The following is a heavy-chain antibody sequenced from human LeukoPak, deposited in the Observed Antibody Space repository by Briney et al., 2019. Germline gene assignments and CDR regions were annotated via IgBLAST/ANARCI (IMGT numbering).Heavy chain of an antibody. CDR3: AADRPTLDGSDI. V-gene: IGHV1-58*01. Sequence: VASVKVSCKASGFTFTSSAVQWVRQARGQRLEWIGWIVVGSGNTNYAQKFQERVTITRDMSTSTAYMELSSLRSEDTAVYYCAADRPTLDGSDIWGQGTMVTVSS. J-gene: IGHJ3*02. CDR1: GFTFTSSA. D-gene: IGHD6-6*01. CDR2: IVVGSGNT.